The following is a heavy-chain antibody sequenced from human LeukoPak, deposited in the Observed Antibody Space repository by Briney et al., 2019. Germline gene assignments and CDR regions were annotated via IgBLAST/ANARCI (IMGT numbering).Heavy chain of an antibody. CDR1: GFIFNSYA. Sequence: GGSLRLSCAASGFIFNSYAMSWVRQAPGKGLEWVSGISGSGGSTYYADSVKGRFTISRDNSKNTLYLQMNSLRAEDTAVYYCAKPTVNVYYYYYGMDVWGQGATVTVSS. CDR3: AKPTVNVYYYYYGMDV. J-gene: IGHJ6*02. V-gene: IGHV3-23*01. D-gene: IGHD3-22*01. CDR2: ISGSGGST.